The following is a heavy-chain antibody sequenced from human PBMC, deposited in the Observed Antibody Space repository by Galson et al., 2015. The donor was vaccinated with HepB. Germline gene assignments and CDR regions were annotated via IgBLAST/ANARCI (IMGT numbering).Heavy chain of an antibody. V-gene: IGHV1-18*01. J-gene: IGHJ4*02. CDR1: GYTSTNNG. CDR2: VNTYTGDT. D-gene: IGHD5-24*01. CDR3: ARGGMATIGGPSFDS. Sequence: SVKVTCKASGYTSTNNGINWVRQAPGQALEWMGRVNTYTGDTISPKKIQDRITLTADTSTRTAYMELGSLRFDDTAIYYCARGGMATIGGPSFDSWGQGTLVTVSS.